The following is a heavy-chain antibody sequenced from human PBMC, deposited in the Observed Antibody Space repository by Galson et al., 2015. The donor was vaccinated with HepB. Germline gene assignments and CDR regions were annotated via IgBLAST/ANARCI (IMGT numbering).Heavy chain of an antibody. J-gene: IGHJ5*02. CDR3: AINIVVVPAARSGPTNWFDP. V-gene: IGHV1-69*13. D-gene: IGHD2-2*01. CDR2: IIPIFGTA. Sequence: SVKVSCKASGGTFSSYAISCVRQAPGQGLEWMGGIIPIFGTANYAQKFQGRVTITADESTSTAYMELSSLRSEDTAVYYCAINIVVVPAARSGPTNWFDPWGQGTLVTVSS. CDR1: GGTFSSYA.